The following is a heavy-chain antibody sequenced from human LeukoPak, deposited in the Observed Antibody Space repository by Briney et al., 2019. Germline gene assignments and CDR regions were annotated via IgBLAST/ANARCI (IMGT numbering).Heavy chain of an antibody. V-gene: IGHV1-69*01. CDR2: IIPIFNTI. D-gene: IGHD4-23*01. CDR1: GGTLSTYS. Sequence: SVGVSCKASGGTLSTYSISWVRQAPGQGLEWMGGIIPIFNTINYAQRFQGRVTLTADESTNTAYMELSSLRSEDTAVYYCARGLSRWSTPTSSYYYRMDVWGQGTTVAVSS. J-gene: IGHJ6*02. CDR3: ARGLSRWSTPTSSYYYRMDV.